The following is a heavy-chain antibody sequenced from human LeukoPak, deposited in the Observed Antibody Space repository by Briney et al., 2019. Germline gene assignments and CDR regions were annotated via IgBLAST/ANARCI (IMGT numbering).Heavy chain of an antibody. D-gene: IGHD6-13*01. CDR3: ASDLGRGAAAFYYFDY. V-gene: IGHV1-46*01. Sequence: GASVKVSRKASGGTFSSYAISWVRQAPGQGLEWMGIIEPSAGRTTYAQKFQDRVTMTRDTSSSTVYLELSSLRSEDTAVFYCASDLGRGAAAFYYFDYWGQGTLVTVSS. J-gene: IGHJ4*02. CDR2: IEPSAGRT. CDR1: GGTFSSYA.